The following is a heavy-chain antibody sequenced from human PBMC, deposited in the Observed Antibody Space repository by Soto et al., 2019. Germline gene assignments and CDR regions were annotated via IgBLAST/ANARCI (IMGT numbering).Heavy chain of an antibody. J-gene: IGHJ4*02. V-gene: IGHV3-23*01. Sequence: GYLRLPCASSGCTFSNFAMTLARQAPGKGPDWVAAISDNGVGTYYVDSVKGRFTVSRDNSRNTLDLQMHSLRAEDTAVYYCAKDSVPNDSRGYYSILTDSWGQGTVVPGSS. CDR2: ISDNGVGT. D-gene: IGHD3-22*01. CDR3: AKDSVPNDSRGYYSILTDS. CDR1: GCTFSNFA.